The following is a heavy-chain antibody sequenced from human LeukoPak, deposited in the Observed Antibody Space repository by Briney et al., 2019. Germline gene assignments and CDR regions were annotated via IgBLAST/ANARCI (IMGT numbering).Heavy chain of an antibody. CDR1: GFTFSSYA. Sequence: GGSLRLSCAASGFTFSSYAMSWVRQAPGKGLEWVSAISGSGGSTYYADSVKGRFTISRDNSKNTLYLQMNSLRAEDTAVYYCAKVKGSSGRDRAYFDYWGQGTLVTVS. V-gene: IGHV3-23*01. CDR2: ISGSGGST. D-gene: IGHD6-19*01. CDR3: AKVKGSSGRDRAYFDY. J-gene: IGHJ4*02.